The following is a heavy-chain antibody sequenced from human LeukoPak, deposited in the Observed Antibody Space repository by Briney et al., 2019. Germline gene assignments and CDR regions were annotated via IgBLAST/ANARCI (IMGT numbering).Heavy chain of an antibody. Sequence: GGSLRLSCAASGFTFSSYAMSWVRQAPGKGLEWVSAISGSGGSTYYADSVKGRFTISRDNPKNTLYLQMNSLRAEDTAVYYCAAITIFGVGYFDYWGQGTLVTVSS. D-gene: IGHD3-3*01. CDR1: GFTFSSYA. CDR3: AAITIFGVGYFDY. V-gene: IGHV3-23*01. CDR2: ISGSGGST. J-gene: IGHJ4*02.